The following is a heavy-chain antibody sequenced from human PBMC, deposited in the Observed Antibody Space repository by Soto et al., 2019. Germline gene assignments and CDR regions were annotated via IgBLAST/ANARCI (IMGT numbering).Heavy chain of an antibody. V-gene: IGHV1-18*01. CDR2: ISAYNGNT. J-gene: IGHJ5*02. Sequence: ASVKVSCKTSGYTFTSYGISWVRQAPGQGLEWMGWISAYNGNTNYAQKLQGRVTMTTDTSTSTAYMELRSLRSDDTAVYYCARAGFWSGYSFWFDPWGQGTLVIVSS. CDR1: GYTFTSYG. D-gene: IGHD3-3*01. CDR3: ARAGFWSGYSFWFDP.